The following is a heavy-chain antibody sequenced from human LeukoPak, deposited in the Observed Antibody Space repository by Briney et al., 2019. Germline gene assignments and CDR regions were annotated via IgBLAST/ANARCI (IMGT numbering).Heavy chain of an antibody. CDR2: ISSNGGST. J-gene: IGHJ5*02. D-gene: IGHD3-10*01. V-gene: IGHV3-64D*06. CDR3: VKDQNYYGWFDP. Sequence: SGGSLRLSCSASGFTFSTYAMHWVRQAPGKGLEYVSAISSNGGSTYYADSVKGSFTISRDNSKNTLYLQMSSLRAEDTAVYYCVKDQNYYGWFDPWGQGTLVTVSS. CDR1: GFTFSTYA.